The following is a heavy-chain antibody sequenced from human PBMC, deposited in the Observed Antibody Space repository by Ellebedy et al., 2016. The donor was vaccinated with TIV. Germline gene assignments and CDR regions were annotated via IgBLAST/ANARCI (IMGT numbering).Heavy chain of an antibody. CDR1: GVSISGFH. V-gene: IGHV4-59*12. CDR2: IYFSGSS. J-gene: IGHJ5*02. CDR3: ARDPALPRGRFDT. Sequence: MPSETLSLTCTVSGVSISGFHWTWIRQPPGKGLEWIGYIYFSGSSNYNPSLKSRVTISVDTSKNQFSLNLSSVTAADTAVYYCARDPALPRGRFDTWGQGTLVTVSS.